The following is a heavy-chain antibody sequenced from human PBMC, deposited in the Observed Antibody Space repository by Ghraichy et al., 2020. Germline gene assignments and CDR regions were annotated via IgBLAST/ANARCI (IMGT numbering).Heavy chain of an antibody. D-gene: IGHD5-12*01. CDR3: AKFTVATTGFDS. Sequence: GGSLRLSCAASGFTFSGFSMSWVRQAPGKGLEWVSALGSSGTRTHYADSVTGRFTISRDTSKNTLYLQMHSLRVEDTAVYYCAKFTVATTGFDSWGQGTLVTVSS. J-gene: IGHJ4*02. V-gene: IGHV3-23*05. CDR1: GFTFSGFS. CDR2: LGSSGTRT.